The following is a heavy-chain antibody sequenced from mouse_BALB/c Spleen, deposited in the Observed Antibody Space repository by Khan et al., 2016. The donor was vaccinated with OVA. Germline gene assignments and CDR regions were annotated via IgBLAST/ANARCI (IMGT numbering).Heavy chain of an antibody. J-gene: IGHJ3*01. D-gene: IGHD3-3*01. Sequence: QVQLQQSGAELVRPGASMKLSCKASGYMFTNYWINWVKQRPGQGLEWIGNIYPSDSYTNYNQKFKDKATLTVDKSSSTAYLHLSSPTSEDSAVYYSTNGDSSWFDYWGQGTPLTVSA. CDR2: IYPSDSYT. CDR1: GYMFTNYW. V-gene: IGHV1-69*02. CDR3: TNGDSSWFDY.